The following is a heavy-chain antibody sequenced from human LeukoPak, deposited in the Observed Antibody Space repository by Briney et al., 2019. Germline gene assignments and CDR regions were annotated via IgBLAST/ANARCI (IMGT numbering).Heavy chain of an antibody. CDR2: IYYSGST. Sequence: SETLSLTCTVSVGSISNSSYYWGWIRQPPGKGLEWIGSIYYSGSTYYNPSLKSRVTISVDTSKNQFSLKLSSVTAADTAVYYYFRSSGSYGPYYYYYMDVWGKGTTVTVSS. J-gene: IGHJ6*03. V-gene: IGHV4-39*01. D-gene: IGHD1-26*01. CDR3: FRSSGSYGPYYYYYMDV. CDR1: VGSISNSSYY.